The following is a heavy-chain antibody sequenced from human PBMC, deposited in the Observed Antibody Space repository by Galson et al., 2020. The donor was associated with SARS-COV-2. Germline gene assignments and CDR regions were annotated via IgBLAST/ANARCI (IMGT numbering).Heavy chain of an antibody. CDR3: ARRRDYLDP. Sequence: GESLKTSCAASGFTFSDYYISWIRQAPGKGLEWVSYIDSSGSEIYDADSVKGRFAVPRDNAKNSVYLQMNSLRVEDTAVYYCARRRDYLDPWGQGTLVSVSS. D-gene: IGHD3-16*01. V-gene: IGHV3-11*01. CDR1: GFTFSDYY. CDR2: IDSSGSEI. J-gene: IGHJ5*02.